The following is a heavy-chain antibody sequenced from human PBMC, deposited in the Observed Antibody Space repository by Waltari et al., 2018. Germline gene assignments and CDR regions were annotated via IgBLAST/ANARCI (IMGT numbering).Heavy chain of an antibody. CDR1: GLSFSHSW. CDR3: TRGGRDSSWYWRD. V-gene: IGHV3-7*01. J-gene: IGHJ4*02. CDR2: IKQDGSEK. Sequence: EVQLVESGGGLAQPGGSLRLSCAASGLSFSHSWMPGVRQASGKGPEWVANIKQDGSEKYYMDSVKGRFTISRDNAKNSLYLQMNNLRVEDTAVYYCTRGGRDSSWYWRDWGQGTLVTVSS. D-gene: IGHD6-13*01.